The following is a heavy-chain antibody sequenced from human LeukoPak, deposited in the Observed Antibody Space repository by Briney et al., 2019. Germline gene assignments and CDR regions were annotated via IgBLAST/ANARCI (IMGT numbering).Heavy chain of an antibody. J-gene: IGHJ4*02. D-gene: IGHD6-13*01. CDR1: GFTFSSYS. CDR2: ISSSSSYI. Sequence: GGSLRLSCAASGFTFSSYSMNWVRQAPGKGLEWVSSISSSSSYIYYADSVKGRFTISRDNSKNTLYLQMNSLRAEDTAVYYCAKDGSSWPDVFDYWGQGTLVTVSS. V-gene: IGHV3-21*04. CDR3: AKDGSSWPDVFDY.